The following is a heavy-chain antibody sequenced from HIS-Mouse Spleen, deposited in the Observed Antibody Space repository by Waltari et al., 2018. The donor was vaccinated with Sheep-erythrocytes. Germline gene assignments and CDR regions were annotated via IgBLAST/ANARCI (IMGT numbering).Heavy chain of an antibody. J-gene: IGHJ4*02. CDR1: GGSISSSSYY. Sequence: QLQLQESGPGLVKPSETLSLTCTVSGGSISSSSYYWGWIRQPPGKGLEWLWSISYRGSTDYNPSRKRRVTISVDTSKNQFSLKLSSVTAAETAVYYCARLYYYDSSGYYFDYWGQGTLVTVSS. CDR2: ISYRGST. D-gene: IGHD3-22*01. V-gene: IGHV4-39*01. CDR3: ARLYYYDSSGYYFDY.